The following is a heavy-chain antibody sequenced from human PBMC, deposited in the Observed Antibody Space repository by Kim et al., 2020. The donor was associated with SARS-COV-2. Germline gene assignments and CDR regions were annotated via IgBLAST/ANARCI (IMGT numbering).Heavy chain of an antibody. CDR1: GFTFSSYS. V-gene: IGHV3-21*01. J-gene: IGHJ3*02. Sequence: GGSLRLSCAASGFTFSSYSMNWVRQAPGKGLEWVSGISISSHYTVYADSLKGRITISRDNARDSLYLQMNSLRVDDTAVYYCAREAWRRGRDKESADAFDICGQGALLTVSS. D-gene: IGHD1-26*01. CDR3: AREAWRRGRDKESADAFDI. CDR2: ISISSHYT.